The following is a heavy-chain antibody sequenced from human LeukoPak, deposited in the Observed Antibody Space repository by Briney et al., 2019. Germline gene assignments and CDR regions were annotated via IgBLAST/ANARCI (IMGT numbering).Heavy chain of an antibody. CDR3: AREQIAARPRNAFDI. J-gene: IGHJ3*02. CDR2: ISDDGTFT. D-gene: IGHD6-6*01. CDR1: GFTFSRYA. V-gene: IGHV3-30-3*01. Sequence: GTSLRLSCAASGFTFSRYAMHWVRQAPGKGLEWVAVISDDGTFTLYGDSVRGRFTISRDSSKNTLYLQMNSLRPEDTAVYYCAREQIAARPRNAFDIWGQGTMVTVSS.